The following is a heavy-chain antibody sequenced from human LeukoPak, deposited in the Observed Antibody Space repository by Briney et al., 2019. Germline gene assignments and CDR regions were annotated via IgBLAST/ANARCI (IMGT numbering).Heavy chain of an antibody. Sequence: PGGSLRLSCAVSGFTFSTNWMSWVRQAPGKGLEWVAFIRSDGINKYHADSVKGRFTISRDNSKNTLYLQMNSLRAEDTAVYYCAKLGKTENHYGSGRFSYYYYMDVWGKGTTVTISS. D-gene: IGHD3-10*01. V-gene: IGHV3-30*02. CDR3: AKLGKTENHYGSGRFSYYYYMDV. CDR2: IRSDGINK. CDR1: GFTFSTNW. J-gene: IGHJ6*03.